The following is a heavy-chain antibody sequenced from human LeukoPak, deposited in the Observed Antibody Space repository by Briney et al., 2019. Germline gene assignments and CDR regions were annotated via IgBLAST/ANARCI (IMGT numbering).Heavy chain of an antibody. Sequence: SETLSLTCTVSGGSISSYYWSWIRQPPGKGLEWMGYIYYSGRTNYDPPLKSRVTISVDTSKNQFSLKLSSVTAADTAVYYCARVLYDFWSGYFWFDPWGQATLVTVSS. CDR3: ARVLYDFWSGYFWFDP. J-gene: IGHJ5*02. V-gene: IGHV4-59*01. D-gene: IGHD3-3*01. CDR1: GGSISSYY. CDR2: IYYSGRT.